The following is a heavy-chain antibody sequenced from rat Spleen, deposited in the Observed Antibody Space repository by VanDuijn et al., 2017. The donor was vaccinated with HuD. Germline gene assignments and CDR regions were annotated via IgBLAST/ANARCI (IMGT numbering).Heavy chain of an antibody. CDR3: ARHGWGYGVMDA. J-gene: IGHJ4*01. Sequence: EVQLVETGGGLVQPGRSLKLSCVASGFTFNRYWMTWIRQAPTKGLEWVATISYDAGTTYYRDSVKGRFTISRDNAKSTLYLQMDSLRSEDTATYYCARHGWGYGVMDAWGQGASVTVSS. V-gene: IGHV5-29*01. D-gene: IGHD4-3*01. CDR2: ISYDAGTT. CDR1: GFTFNRYW.